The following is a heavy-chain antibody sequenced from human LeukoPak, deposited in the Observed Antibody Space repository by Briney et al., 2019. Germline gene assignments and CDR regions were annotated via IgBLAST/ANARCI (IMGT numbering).Heavy chain of an antibody. Sequence: ASVKVSCKASGYTFTSYGISWVRQAPGQGLEWMGWISAYNGNTNYAQKLQSRVTMTTDTSTSTAYMELRSLRSDDTAVYYCARGTYCGGDCYSAEYDYWGQGTLVTVSS. CDR3: ARGTYCGGDCYSAEYDY. V-gene: IGHV1-18*01. D-gene: IGHD2-21*02. CDR1: GYTFTSYG. J-gene: IGHJ4*02. CDR2: ISAYNGNT.